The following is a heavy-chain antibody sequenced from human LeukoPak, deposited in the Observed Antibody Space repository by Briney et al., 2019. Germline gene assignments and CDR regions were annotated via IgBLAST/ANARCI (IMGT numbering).Heavy chain of an antibody. J-gene: IGHJ3*02. CDR2: ISGSGGST. CDR1: GFTFSHYW. Sequence: GGSLRLSCAASGFTFSHYWMSWVRQAPGKGLEWVSAISGSGGSTYYADSVKGRFTISRDNSKNTLYLQMNSLRAEDTAVYYCAKDWEYSSSRDAFDIWGQGTMVTVSS. V-gene: IGHV3-23*01. D-gene: IGHD6-6*01. CDR3: AKDWEYSSSRDAFDI.